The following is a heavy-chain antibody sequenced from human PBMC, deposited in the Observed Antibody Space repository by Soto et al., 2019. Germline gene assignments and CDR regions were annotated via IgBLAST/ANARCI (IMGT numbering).Heavy chain of an antibody. J-gene: IGHJ6*02. CDR2: INPNSGGT. D-gene: IGHD6-13*01. CDR1: GYTFTGYY. Sequence: ASLKVSCKASGYTFTGYYMHWVRQAPGQGLEWMGWINPNSGGTNYAQKFQGRVTMTRDTSISTAYMELSRLRSDDTAVYYCARDHPDSSSPLNYGMDVWGQGTTFTASS. CDR3: ARDHPDSSSPLNYGMDV. V-gene: IGHV1-2*02.